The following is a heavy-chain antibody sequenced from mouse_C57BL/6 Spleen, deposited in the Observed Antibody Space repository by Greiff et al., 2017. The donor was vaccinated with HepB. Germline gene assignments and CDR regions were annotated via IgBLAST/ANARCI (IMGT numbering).Heavy chain of an antibody. CDR1: GYTFTSYG. V-gene: IGHV1-81*01. CDR2: IYPRSGNT. CDR3: ARQYYCSREGYFDV. D-gene: IGHD1-1*01. J-gene: IGHJ1*03. Sequence: VQLQQSGAELARPGASVKLSCKASGYTFTSYGISWVKQRTGQGLEWIGEIYPRSGNTYYNEKFKGKATLTADKSSSTAYMELRSLTSEDSAVYFCARQYYCSREGYFDVWGTGTTVTVSS.